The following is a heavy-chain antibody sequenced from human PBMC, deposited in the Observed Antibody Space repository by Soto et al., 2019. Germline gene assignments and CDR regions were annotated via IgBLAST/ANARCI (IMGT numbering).Heavy chain of an antibody. Sequence: QVQLVQSGAEVKKPGASVKVSCKASGYTFTSYGISWVRQAPGQGLEWMGWFSAYNGNTNYAQKLQGRVTMTTDTSTSTAYMELRSLRSDDTAVYYCARNYYGSGSYIPYYYYYYMDVWGKGTTVTVSS. CDR2: FSAYNGNT. CDR1: GYTFTSYG. V-gene: IGHV1-18*01. D-gene: IGHD3-10*01. CDR3: ARNYYGSGSYIPYYYYYYMDV. J-gene: IGHJ6*03.